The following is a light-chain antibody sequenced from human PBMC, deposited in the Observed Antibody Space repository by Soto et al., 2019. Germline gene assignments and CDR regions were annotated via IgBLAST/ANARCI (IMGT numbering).Light chain of an antibody. J-gene: IGLJ2*01. Sequence: QSVLTQPRSVSGSPGQSVTISCTGTSSDVGDYNYVSWYQQHPGKAPKLMIYDVNQRPSGVPDRFSGSKSGNTASLTISGLQAEDEADYYCCSYAGSHTFVFGGGTQLTVL. CDR2: DVN. CDR3: CSYAGSHTFV. V-gene: IGLV2-11*01. CDR1: SSDVGDYNY.